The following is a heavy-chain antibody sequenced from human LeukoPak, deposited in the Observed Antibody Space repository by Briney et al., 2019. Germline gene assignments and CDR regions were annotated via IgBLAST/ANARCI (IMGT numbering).Heavy chain of an antibody. CDR2: IHHRGST. V-gene: IGHV4-34*01. Sequence: ASETLSLTCGVSDAALSGYQWSWIRQSPGKGLEGFGEIHHRGSTTYNPSLKSRVTISVDTPKNQFSLKMTSVTAADTANCARGEDYDYWNRFGGRHNWFDAWGQGTLVTVSS. CDR1: DAALSGYQ. CDR3: GEDYDYWNRFGGRHNWFDA. J-gene: IGHJ5*02. D-gene: IGHD3/OR15-3a*01.